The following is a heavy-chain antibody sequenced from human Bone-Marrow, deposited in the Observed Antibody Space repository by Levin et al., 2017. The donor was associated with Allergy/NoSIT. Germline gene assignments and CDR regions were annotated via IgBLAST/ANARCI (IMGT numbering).Heavy chain of an antibody. V-gene: IGHV4-39*02. CDR1: SVSLRSSSYY. D-gene: IGHD3-9*01. CDR2: IDYSAST. J-gene: IGHJ3*02. CDR3: ARRWQDGILTNYYNTFDI. Sequence: PSQTLSLPCVVSSVSLRSSSYYWGWIRQPPGQGLEWIGNIDYSASTSYNPSVRGRVTISIDTSNNHFSLKLTSVTAADTAVYYCARRWQDGILTNYYNTFDIWGQGTMVTVSS.